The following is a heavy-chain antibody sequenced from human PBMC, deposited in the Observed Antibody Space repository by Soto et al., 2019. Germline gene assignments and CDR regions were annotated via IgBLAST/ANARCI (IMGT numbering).Heavy chain of an antibody. CDR1: GGNPSNSA. V-gene: IGHV1-69*01. CDR2: IIPVFGIV. D-gene: IGHD3-22*01. Sequence: QVHLLLQSGAEVKKPGSSVKVSCKASGGNPSNSAISWVRQAPGQGLEWMGGIIPVFGIVSYAQNFQGRVTITADESTSKVYMELSSLRTEDTAVYFCAGGLIVVPRSSAYYGMDVWGQGTTVTVSS. CDR3: AGGLIVVPRSSAYYGMDV. J-gene: IGHJ6*02.